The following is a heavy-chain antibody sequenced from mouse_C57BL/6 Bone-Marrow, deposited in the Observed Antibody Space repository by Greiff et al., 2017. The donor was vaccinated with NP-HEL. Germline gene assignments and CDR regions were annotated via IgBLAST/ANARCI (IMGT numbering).Heavy chain of an antibody. Sequence: VQLQQPGAELVMPGASVKLSCKASGYTFTSYWMHWVKQRPGQGLEWIGEIDPSDSYTNYNQKFKGKSTLTVDKSSSTAYMQLSSLTSEDSAVYYCAREGDYYYDSYYFDYWGQGTTLTVSS. J-gene: IGHJ2*01. CDR3: AREGDYYYDSYYFDY. V-gene: IGHV1-69*01. CDR2: IDPSDSYT. CDR1: GYTFTSYW. D-gene: IGHD2-4*01.